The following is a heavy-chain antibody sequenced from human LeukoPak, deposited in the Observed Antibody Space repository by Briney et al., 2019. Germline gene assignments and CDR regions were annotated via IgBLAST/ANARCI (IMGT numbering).Heavy chain of an antibody. Sequence: ASVTVSCKASGYTFTSYAMNWVRQAPGQGLEWMGWINTNTGNPTYAQGFTGRFVFSLDTSVSTAYLQISSLKAEDTAVYYCARDGVNCGGDCYLRRGWFDPWGQGTLVTVSS. CDR3: ARDGVNCGGDCYLRRGWFDP. J-gene: IGHJ5*02. CDR2: INTNTGNP. CDR1: GYTFTSYA. D-gene: IGHD2-21*02. V-gene: IGHV7-4-1*02.